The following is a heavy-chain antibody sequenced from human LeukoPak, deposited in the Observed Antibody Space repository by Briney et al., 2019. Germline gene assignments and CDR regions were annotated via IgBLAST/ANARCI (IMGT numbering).Heavy chain of an antibody. V-gene: IGHV4-4*02. CDR3: ARLKRWLQFDY. CDR1: GGFISSNNW. CDR2: IYHSGTT. J-gene: IGHJ4*02. D-gene: IGHD5-24*01. Sequence: PSGTLSLTCAVSGGFISSNNWWNWVRQPPGKGLEWIGEIYHSGTTNYNPSLKSRVTISVDKSKIQFSLKLISVTAADTAVYYCARLKRWLQFDYWGQGTLVTVSS.